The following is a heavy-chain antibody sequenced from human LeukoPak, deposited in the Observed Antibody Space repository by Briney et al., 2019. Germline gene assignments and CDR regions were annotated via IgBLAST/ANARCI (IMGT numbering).Heavy chain of an antibody. Sequence: ASVKVSCKASVYTFTSYDINWVRQATGQGLEWMGWMNPNSGNTGYAQKFQGRVTMTRNTSISTAYMELSSLRSGDTAVYYCARGYYYYDSSGYYYVFDYWGQGTLVTVSS. D-gene: IGHD3-22*01. J-gene: IGHJ4*02. CDR2: MNPNSGNT. V-gene: IGHV1-8*01. CDR1: VYTFTSYD. CDR3: ARGYYYYDSSGYYYVFDY.